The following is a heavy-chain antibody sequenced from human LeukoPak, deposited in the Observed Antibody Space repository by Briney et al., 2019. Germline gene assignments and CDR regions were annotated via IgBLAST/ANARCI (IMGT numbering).Heavy chain of an antibody. V-gene: IGHV3-30*02. CDR3: AKDPHYYGSGSYYKAVDY. J-gene: IGHJ4*02. D-gene: IGHD3-10*01. CDR1: GFTFSDYY. Sequence: GGSLRLSCAASGFTFSDYYMSWIRQAPGKGLEWVAFIRYDGSDKYYADSVKGRFTISRDNSKNTLYLQMNSLRAEDTAVYYCAKDPHYYGSGSYYKAVDYWGQGTLVTVSS. CDR2: IRYDGSDK.